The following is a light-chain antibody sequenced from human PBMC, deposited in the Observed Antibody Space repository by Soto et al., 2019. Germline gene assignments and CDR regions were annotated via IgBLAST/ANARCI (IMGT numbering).Light chain of an antibody. CDR2: GAS. Sequence: EIVMTQSPATLSVSPGERATLSCRASQSVSSNLAWYQQKPGQAPRLLIYGASTRATGIPARFSGSGFGTEFILTISSLQSEDFAGYYCRQYNNRPPLTFGQGTRLEIK. CDR3: RQYNNRPPLT. V-gene: IGKV3-15*01. J-gene: IGKJ5*01. CDR1: QSVSSN.